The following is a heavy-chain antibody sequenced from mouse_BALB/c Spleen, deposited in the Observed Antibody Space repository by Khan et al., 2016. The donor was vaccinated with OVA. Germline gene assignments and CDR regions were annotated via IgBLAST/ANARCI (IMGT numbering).Heavy chain of an antibody. CDR3: VRIPYPPYDFDY. J-gene: IGHJ2*01. V-gene: IGHV1-4*01. CDR2: INPSTGYT. CDR1: GYTFANYA. Sequence: QVQLKESGTELARPGASVNMSCKASGYTFANYAMHWVKQRPGQGLEWIGYINPSTGYTNYNQNFRDKATLTTDRSSSTAYMQLSSLTSDDSAVYYGVRIPYPPYDFDYWGQGTTLTVSS. D-gene: IGHD2-10*01.